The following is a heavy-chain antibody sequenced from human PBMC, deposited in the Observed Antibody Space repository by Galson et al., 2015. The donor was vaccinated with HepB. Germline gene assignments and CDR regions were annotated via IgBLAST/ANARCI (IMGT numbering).Heavy chain of an antibody. CDR2: ISAYNGNT. CDR3: ASRSGSYFAPTRNDAFDI. J-gene: IGHJ3*02. D-gene: IGHD1-26*01. CDR1: GYTFTSYG. V-gene: IGHV1-18*01. Sequence: SVKVSCKASGYTFTSYGISWVRQAPGQGLEWMGWISAYNGNTNYAQKLQGRVTMTTDTSTSTAYMELRSLRSDDTAVYYCASRSGSYFAPTRNDAFDIWGQGTMVTVSS.